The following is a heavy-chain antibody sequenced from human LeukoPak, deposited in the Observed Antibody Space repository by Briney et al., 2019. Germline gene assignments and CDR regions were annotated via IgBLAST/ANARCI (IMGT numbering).Heavy chain of an antibody. V-gene: IGHV3-74*01. J-gene: IGHJ4*02. Sequence: PGGSLRLSCAASGFTFSTSWMHWVRQVTGKGLVWVSRINSDGRSTDYADSVKGRFTISRDNTKNTLYLQMNSLRAEDTAVYYCAKDLRWGLDYWGQGTLVTVSS. CDR2: INSDGRST. CDR3: AKDLRWGLDY. CDR1: GFTFSTSW. D-gene: IGHD2-21*02.